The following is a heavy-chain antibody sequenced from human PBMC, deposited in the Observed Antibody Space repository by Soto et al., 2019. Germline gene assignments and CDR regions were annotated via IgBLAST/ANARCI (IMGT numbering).Heavy chain of an antibody. CDR1: GGSISSYY. J-gene: IGHJ4*02. D-gene: IGHD1-26*01. Sequence: SETLSLTCTVSGGSISSYYWSWIRQPPGKGLEWIGYIYYSGSTNYNPSLKSRVTISVDTSKNQFSLKLSSVTAADTAVYYCARVSAFPHQAFDYWGQGTLVTVSS. CDR3: ARVSAFPHQAFDY. CDR2: IYYSGST. V-gene: IGHV4-59*01.